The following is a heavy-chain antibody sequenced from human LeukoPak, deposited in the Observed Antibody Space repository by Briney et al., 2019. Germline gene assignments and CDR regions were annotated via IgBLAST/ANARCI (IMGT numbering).Heavy chain of an antibody. Sequence: PSETLSLTCAVYGGSFSGYYWSWIRQPPGKGLEWIGEINHSGSTDYNPSLKSRVTISVDTSKNQFSLKLSSVTAADTAVYYCARDRDNCSGGSCYWRYYFDYWGQGTLVTVSS. V-gene: IGHV4-34*01. CDR1: GGSFSGYY. CDR3: ARDRDNCSGGSCYWRYYFDY. D-gene: IGHD2-15*01. J-gene: IGHJ4*02. CDR2: INHSGST.